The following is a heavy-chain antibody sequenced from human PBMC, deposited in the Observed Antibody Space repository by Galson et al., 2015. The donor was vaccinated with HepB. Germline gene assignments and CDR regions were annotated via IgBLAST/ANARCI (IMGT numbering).Heavy chain of an antibody. J-gene: IGHJ4*02. Sequence: SLRLSCAASGFTFSSYRMHWVRQGPGKGLEWVSRIDSDGSSTNYADSVKGRFTISRDNAKNTLHLQMNSLRAEDTAVYYCARRDCRGGRCFFDYWGQGTLVTVSS. CDR2: IDSDGSST. D-gene: IGHD2-15*01. V-gene: IGHV3-74*01. CDR3: ARRDCRGGRCFFDY. CDR1: GFTFSSYR.